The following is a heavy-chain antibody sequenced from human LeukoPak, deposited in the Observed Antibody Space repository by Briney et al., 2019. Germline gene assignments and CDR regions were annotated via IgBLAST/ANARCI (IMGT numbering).Heavy chain of an antibody. Sequence: PSETLSLTCAVSGGSISSSNWWSWVRQPPGKGLEWIGEIYHSGSTNYNPSLKSRVTISVDKSKNQFSLKLSSVTAADTAVYYCARYSYGNYYYYYMDVWGKGTTVTVSS. CDR2: IYHSGST. CDR1: GGSISSSNW. V-gene: IGHV4-4*02. D-gene: IGHD5-18*01. J-gene: IGHJ6*03. CDR3: ARYSYGNYYYYYMDV.